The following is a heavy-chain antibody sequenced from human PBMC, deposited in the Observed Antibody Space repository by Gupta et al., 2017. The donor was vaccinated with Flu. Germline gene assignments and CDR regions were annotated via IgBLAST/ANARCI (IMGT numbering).Heavy chain of an antibody. CDR3: AKDGGGAPGPWPEDY. J-gene: IGHJ4*02. Sequence: EVQLLESGGGLVQPGGSLRLSCAASGFTFSSYALSWVRQAPGKGLEWVSAISGSGGSTYYADSVKGRFTISRDNSKNTLYLQMNSLRAEDRAVYYCAKDGGGAPGPWPEDYWGQGTLVTVSS. D-gene: IGHD4-23*01. V-gene: IGHV3-23*01. CDR2: ISGSGGST. CDR1: GFTFSSYA.